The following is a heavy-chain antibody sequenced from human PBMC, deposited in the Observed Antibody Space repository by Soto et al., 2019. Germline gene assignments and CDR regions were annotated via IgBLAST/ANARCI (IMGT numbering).Heavy chain of an antibody. V-gene: IGHV1-69*13. J-gene: IGHJ2*01. CDR2: IIPIFGTA. Sequence: GASVKVSCKASGGTFSSYAISWVRQAPGQGLEWMGGIIPIFGTANYAQKFQGRVTITADESTGTAYMELSSLRSEDTAVYYCARGAVATVWYFDLWGRGTLVTVSS. CDR3: ARGAVATVWYFDL. CDR1: GGTFSSYA. D-gene: IGHD5-12*01.